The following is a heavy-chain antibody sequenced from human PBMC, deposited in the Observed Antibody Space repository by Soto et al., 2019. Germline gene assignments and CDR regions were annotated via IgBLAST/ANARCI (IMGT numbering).Heavy chain of an antibody. CDR3: ARDPAEYIGHFFDP. D-gene: IGHD6-6*01. CDR2: INPNSGGT. Sequence: SVKVSCKASGYTLTGYYMHLLRQAPGQGLEWMGWINPNSGGTNYAQKFQGRVTMTRDTSISTAYMELSRLRSDDTAVYYCARDPAEYIGHFFDPWGQGALVTVSS. V-gene: IGHV1-2*02. J-gene: IGHJ5*02. CDR1: GYTLTGYY.